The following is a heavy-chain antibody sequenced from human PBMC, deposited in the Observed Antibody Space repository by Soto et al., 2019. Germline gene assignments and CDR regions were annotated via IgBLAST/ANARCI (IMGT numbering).Heavy chain of an antibody. V-gene: IGHV4-39*01. D-gene: IGHD3-10*01. Sequence: SETLSLTCTVSGGSISSSSYYWGWIRQPPGKGLEWIGSIYYSGSTYYNPSLKSRVTISVDTPKNQFSLKLSSVTAADTAVYYCAITPYGSGSSEDVWGKGTTVTVSS. CDR2: IYYSGST. CDR1: GGSISSSSYY. CDR3: AITPYGSGSSEDV. J-gene: IGHJ6*04.